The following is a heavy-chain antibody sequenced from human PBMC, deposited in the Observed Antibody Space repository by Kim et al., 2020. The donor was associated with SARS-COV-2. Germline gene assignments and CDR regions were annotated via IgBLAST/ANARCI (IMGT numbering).Heavy chain of an antibody. V-gene: IGHV4-61*02. CDR2: IYTSGST. J-gene: IGHJ1*01. CDR3: ASGSMDSWSYYYGSGSSAWYFQH. D-gene: IGHD3-10*01. Sequence: SETLSLTCTVSGGSISSGSYYWSWIRQPAGKGLEWIGRIYTSGSTNYNPSLKSRVTISVDTSKNQFSLKLSSVTAADTAVYYCASGSMDSWSYYYGSGSSAWYFQHWGQGTLVTVSS. CDR1: GGSISSGSYY.